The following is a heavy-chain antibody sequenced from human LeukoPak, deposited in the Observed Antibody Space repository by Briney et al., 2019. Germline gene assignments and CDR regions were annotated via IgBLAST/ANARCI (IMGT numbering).Heavy chain of an antibody. CDR1: GGSISSYY. CDR3: ARHYGSSSSWYIGAFDI. V-gene: IGHV4-59*08. D-gene: IGHD6-13*01. J-gene: IGHJ3*02. Sequence: SETLSLTCTVSGGSISSYYWSRIRQPPGKGLEWIGYIYYSGSSNYNPSLKSRVTISVDTSKNQFSLKLSSVTAADTAVYYCARHYGSSSSWYIGAFDIWGQGTMVTVSS. CDR2: IYYSGSS.